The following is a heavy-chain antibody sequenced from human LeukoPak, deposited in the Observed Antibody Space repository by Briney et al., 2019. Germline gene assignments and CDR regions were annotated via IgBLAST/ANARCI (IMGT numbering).Heavy chain of an antibody. CDR1: ANYW. CDR3: ARWAYCSSTSCSGNNWFDP. J-gene: IGHJ5*02. V-gene: IGHV3-74*01. CDR2: INSDGSWT. Sequence: GGSLRLSCVASANYWMHWVRQAPGKGLVWVSHINSDGSWTSYADSVKGRFTISRDNSKNTLYLQMNSLRAEDTAVYYCARWAYCSSTSCSGNNWFDPWGQGTLVTVSS. D-gene: IGHD2-2*01.